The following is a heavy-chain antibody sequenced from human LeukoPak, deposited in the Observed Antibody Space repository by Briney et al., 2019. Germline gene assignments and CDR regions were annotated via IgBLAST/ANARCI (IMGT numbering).Heavy chain of an antibody. Sequence: GGSLRLSCAASGFTVSSNYMSWVRQAPGKGLEWVAVISYDGSNKYYADSVKGRFTISRDNSKNTLYLQMNSLRAEDTAVYYCARGHYDSSGYYVSGYWGQGTLVTVSS. J-gene: IGHJ4*02. CDR1: GFTVSSNY. V-gene: IGHV3-30-3*01. D-gene: IGHD3-22*01. CDR3: ARGHYDSSGYYVSGY. CDR2: ISYDGSNK.